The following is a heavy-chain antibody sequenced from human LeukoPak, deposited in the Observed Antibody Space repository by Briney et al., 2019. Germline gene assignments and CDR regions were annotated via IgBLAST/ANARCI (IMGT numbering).Heavy chain of an antibody. CDR1: GFTFSSYS. D-gene: IGHD2-2*01. CDR3: ARDPGRCSSTGCYPDY. CDR2: ISSSSSFI. V-gene: IGHV3-21*01. Sequence: GGSLRLSCAASGFTFSSYSMNWVRQAPGKGPEWVSSISSSSSFIYYADSVKGRFTISRDNAKNSLFLQMNSLRAEDTAVYYCARDPGRCSSTGCYPDYWGQGTLVTVSS. J-gene: IGHJ4*02.